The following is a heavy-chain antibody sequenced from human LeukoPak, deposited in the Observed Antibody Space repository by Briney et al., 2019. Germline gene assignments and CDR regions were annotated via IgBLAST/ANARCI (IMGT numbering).Heavy chain of an antibody. J-gene: IGHJ6*02. V-gene: IGHV3-53*01. CDR2: IYSGGST. Sequence: GGSLRLSCAASGFTVSSNYMSWVRQAPGKGLEWVSVIYSGGSTYYADSVKGRFTISRDNSKNTLYLQMNSLRAEDTAVYYCARNVIVSSWPYGMDVWGQGTTVTVSS. CDR3: ARNVIVSSWPYGMDV. D-gene: IGHD6-13*01. CDR1: GFTVSSNY.